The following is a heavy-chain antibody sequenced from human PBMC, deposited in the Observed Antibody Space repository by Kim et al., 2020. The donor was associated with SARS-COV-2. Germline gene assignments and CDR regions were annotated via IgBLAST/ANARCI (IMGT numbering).Heavy chain of an antibody. CDR3: ARAPHVLVMPPSFDI. D-gene: IGHD3-3*02. Sequence: GGSLRLSCAASGFTFSSYSMNWVRQAPGKGLEWVSSISSSSSYIYYADSVKGRFTISRDNAKNSLYLQMNSLRAEDTAVYYCARAPHVLVMPPSFDIWGQGKMVTVSS. CDR1: GFTFSSYS. J-gene: IGHJ3*02. CDR2: ISSSSSYI. V-gene: IGHV3-21*01.